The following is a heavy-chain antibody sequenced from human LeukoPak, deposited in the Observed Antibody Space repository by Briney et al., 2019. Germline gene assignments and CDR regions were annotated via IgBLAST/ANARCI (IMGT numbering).Heavy chain of an antibody. Sequence: SETLSLTCTVSGGSISSYYWSWIRQPPGKGQEWIGNIYYSWSTNYNPSLNIRIPITVDTSKNQFSLKLSSVTAADTAVYYCARRGYWGYCDFDFWGQGTLVSVP. J-gene: IGHJ4*02. D-gene: IGHD5-12*01. CDR1: GGSISSYY. V-gene: IGHV4-59*01. CDR3: ARRGYWGYCDFDF. CDR2: IYYSWST.